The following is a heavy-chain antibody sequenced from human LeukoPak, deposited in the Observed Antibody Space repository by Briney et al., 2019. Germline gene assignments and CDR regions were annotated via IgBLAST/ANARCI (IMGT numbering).Heavy chain of an antibody. J-gene: IGHJ4*02. CDR1: GGSISRYY. Sequence: PSETLSLTCTVSGGSISRYYWSWLRQPAGEGLEWLGRIYTSGSTKYNPSLKSRVTMSVYTSKNQFSLKPSSVTAADTAVYYCAEGSGWYDYWGQGTLVTVSS. CDR2: IYTSGST. V-gene: IGHV4-4*07. D-gene: IGHD6-19*01. CDR3: AEGSGWYDY.